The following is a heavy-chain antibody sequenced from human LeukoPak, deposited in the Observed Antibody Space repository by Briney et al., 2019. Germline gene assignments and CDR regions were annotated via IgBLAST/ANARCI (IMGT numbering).Heavy chain of an antibody. V-gene: IGHV4-59*01. D-gene: IGHD2-2*01. CDR3: ASSPADVVVPAAIRQRGAFDI. Sequence: SETLSLTCNVSGGSISGYHWSWIRQPPGKGLEWIGYIYYSGSTNYNPSLKSRVTISVDTSKNQFSLKLSSVTAADTAVYYCASSPADVVVPAAIRQRGAFDIWGQGTMVTVSS. CDR2: IYYSGST. CDR1: GGSISGYH. J-gene: IGHJ3*02.